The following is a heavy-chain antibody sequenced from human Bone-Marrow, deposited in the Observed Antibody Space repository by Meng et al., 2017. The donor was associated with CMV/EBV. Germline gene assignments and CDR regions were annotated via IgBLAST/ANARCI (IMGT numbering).Heavy chain of an antibody. CDR1: GFTFSDYY. CDR3: ARDDPYRYFDY. D-gene: IGHD3-16*02. Sequence: GGSLRLSCAASGFTFSDYYMSWIRQAPGKGLEWVSYISSSGSTIYYADSVKGRFTISRDNSKNTLYLQMNSLRVEDTAVYYCARDDPYRYFDYWGQGTLVTVSS. J-gene: IGHJ4*02. V-gene: IGHV3-11*04. CDR2: ISSSGSTI.